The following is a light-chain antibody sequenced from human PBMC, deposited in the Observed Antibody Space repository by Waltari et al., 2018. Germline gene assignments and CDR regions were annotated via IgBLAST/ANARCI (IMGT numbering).Light chain of an antibody. V-gene: IGKV2-28*01. J-gene: IGKJ4*01. Sequence: DIVVTKSPLSLPVSSGEPDSISCRSSQSLQDENGNTYLDWFLQKPGQTPQLMIYWGSNRAAGVPDRFSGSGAGTEFTLKISKVEAEDVGVYYCMQARQMPLTFGGGTKVEMK. CDR1: QSLQDENGNTY. CDR3: MQARQMPLT. CDR2: WGS.